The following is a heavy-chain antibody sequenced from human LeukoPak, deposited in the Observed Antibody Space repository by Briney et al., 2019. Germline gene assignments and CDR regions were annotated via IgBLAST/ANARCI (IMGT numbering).Heavy chain of an antibody. J-gene: IGHJ6*02. V-gene: IGHV1-2*02. CDR1: GYTFTGYC. CDR2: INPNSGGT. Sequence: ASVKVSCKASGYTFTGYCMHWVRQAPGQGLEWMGWINPNSGGTNYAQKFQGRVTMTRDTSISTAYMELSRLRSDDTAVYYCARVWLDDYYYYGMDVWGQGTTVTVSS. D-gene: IGHD3-22*01. CDR3: ARVWLDDYYYYGMDV.